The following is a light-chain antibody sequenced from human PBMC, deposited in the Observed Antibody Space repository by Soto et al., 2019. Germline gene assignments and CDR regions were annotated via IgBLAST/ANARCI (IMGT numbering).Light chain of an antibody. CDR1: QGISNY. CDR3: QKYNSAPRT. J-gene: IGKJ1*01. CDR2: AAS. Sequence: DIQMTQSPSSLSASVGDRVTITCRASQGISNYLAWYQQKPGKVPKLLIYAASTLQSGVPSRFSGSGSGTDVTSTSSSRQPEDGATYYCQKYNSAPRTFGQGTKVEIK. V-gene: IGKV1-27*01.